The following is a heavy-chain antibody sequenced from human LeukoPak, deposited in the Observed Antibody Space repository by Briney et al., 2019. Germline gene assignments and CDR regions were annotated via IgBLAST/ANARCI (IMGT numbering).Heavy chain of an antibody. CDR1: GFTFSVYY. Sequence: SLSLSCAASGFTFSVYYMSWIRHAPGKGREWVTYISCSSSHTNDADSVKGRITISRDNAKNSLYLQMNSLRAENTAVYYCARGGVVPAAPYYYGIDVWGQGTTVTVSS. J-gene: IGHJ6*02. CDR2: ISCSSSHT. V-gene: IGHV3-11*06. CDR3: ARGGVVPAAPYYYGIDV. D-gene: IGHD2-2*01.